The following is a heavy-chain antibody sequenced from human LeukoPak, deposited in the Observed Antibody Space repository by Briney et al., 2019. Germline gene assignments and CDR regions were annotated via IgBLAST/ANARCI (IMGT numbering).Heavy chain of an antibody. D-gene: IGHD5-18*01. CDR2: IYYSKNT. CDR1: GGSISSSSAY. V-gene: IGHV4-39*01. Sequence: SETLSLTCTVSGGSISSSSAYWSWIRQRPGKGLEWIGSIYYSKNTYYNPSLKSRVTISADTSKNQFSLTLGSVSATDTAVYYCVSPRGFSYGYFDYWGQGTLVTVSS. CDR3: VSPRGFSYGYFDY. J-gene: IGHJ4*02.